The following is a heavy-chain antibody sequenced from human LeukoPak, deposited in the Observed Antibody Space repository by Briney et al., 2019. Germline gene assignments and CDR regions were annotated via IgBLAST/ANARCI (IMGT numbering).Heavy chain of an antibody. J-gene: IGHJ4*02. V-gene: IGHV3-23*01. CDR3: AKDPYNSITHSFDY. CDR2: ISGNGGTT. Sequence: PGGSLRLSCAASGFTFSSYAMTWVRRAPGKGLEWVSAISGNGGTTYYADSVKGRFTISRDNSKNTLYLQMNSLRVEDTAVYYCAKDPYNSITHSFDYWGQGTLVTVSS. D-gene: IGHD1-20*01. CDR1: GFTFSSYA.